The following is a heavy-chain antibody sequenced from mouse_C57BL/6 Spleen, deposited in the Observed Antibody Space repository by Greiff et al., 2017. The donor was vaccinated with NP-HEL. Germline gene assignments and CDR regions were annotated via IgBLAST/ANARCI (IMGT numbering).Heavy chain of an antibody. V-gene: IGHV1-52*01. Sequence: QVQLQQPGAELVRPGSSVKLSCKASGYTFTSYWMHWVKPRPIQGLEWIGNIDPSDSEPHYNQKFKDKATLTVDKSSSTAYMQLSSLTSEDSAVYYCATGPITTVVARYFDVWGTGTTVTVSS. CDR3: ATGPITTVVARYFDV. CDR2: IDPSDSEP. CDR1: GYTFTSYW. J-gene: IGHJ1*03. D-gene: IGHD1-1*01.